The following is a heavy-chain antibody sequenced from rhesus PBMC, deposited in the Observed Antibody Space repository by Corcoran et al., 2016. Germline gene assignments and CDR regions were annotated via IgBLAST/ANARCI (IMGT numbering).Heavy chain of an antibody. Sequence: QVQLQESGPGLVKPSETLSLTCAVSGGSISDDYYWSWIRQPPGKGLEWIGYIYVSGGGTNYNPSLKNRVTSSLDTSKNQFSLKLRSGTAADTSVYYCARDGTVANCDYWGQGVLVTVSS. CDR3: ARDGTVANCDY. J-gene: IGHJ4*01. V-gene: IGHV4-106*01. D-gene: IGHD4-29*01. CDR2: IYVSGGGT. CDR1: GGSISDDYY.